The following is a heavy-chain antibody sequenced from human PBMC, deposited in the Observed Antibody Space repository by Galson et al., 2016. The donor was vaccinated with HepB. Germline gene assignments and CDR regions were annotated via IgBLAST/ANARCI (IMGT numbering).Heavy chain of an antibody. D-gene: IGHD3/OR15-3a*01. CDR1: GGAISRYS. CDR2: ISPPSST. V-gene: IGHV4-4*07. CDR3: ASDRGSYPDFCDDYYMDV. J-gene: IGHJ6*03. Sequence: ETLSLTCTVSGGAISRYSGAWIRQPAGQGLDWSGSISPPSSTNYNPSLQRRLTMSIATSKNQFTLNLRSVTAADTAVYYCASDRGSYPDFCDDYYMDVWGKGTTVTVSS.